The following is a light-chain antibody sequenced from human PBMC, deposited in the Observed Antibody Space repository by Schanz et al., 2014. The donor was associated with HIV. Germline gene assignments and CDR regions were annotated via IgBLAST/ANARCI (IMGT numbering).Light chain of an antibody. Sequence: QSVLTQPASVSGSPGQSITISCTGTSSDIGGYNYVSWYQQHPGKAPKLLIYDVSNRPAGISSRFSGSKSGNTASLTVSGLQAEDEADYYCSSHAGGNNYVFGSGTKLTVL. CDR3: SSHAGGNNYV. CDR1: SSDIGGYNY. CDR2: DVS. V-gene: IGLV2-14*03. J-gene: IGLJ1*01.